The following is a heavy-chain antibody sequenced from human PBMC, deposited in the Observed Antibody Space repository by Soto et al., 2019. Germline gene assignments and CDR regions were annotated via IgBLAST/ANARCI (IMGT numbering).Heavy chain of an antibody. CDR3: ARGGSSWYRNWFDP. V-gene: IGHV4-39*01. J-gene: IGHJ5*02. CDR1: GGSISSSSYY. D-gene: IGHD6-13*01. CDR2: IYYSGST. Sequence: QLQLQESGPGLVKPSETLSLTCTVSGGSISSSSYYWGWIRQPPGKGLEWIGSIYYSGSTYYNPSLTSRVTLSVDTSKNQFSLKLSSVTAADTAVYYCARGGSSWYRNWFDPWGQGTLVTVSS.